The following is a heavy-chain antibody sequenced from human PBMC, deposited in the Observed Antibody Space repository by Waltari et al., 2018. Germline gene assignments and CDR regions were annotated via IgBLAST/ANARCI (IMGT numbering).Heavy chain of an antibody. CDR2: IYYSGST. CDR3: ARGLRGGNSHPFDY. V-gene: IGHV4-34*01. D-gene: IGHD2-21*02. J-gene: IGHJ4*02. CDR1: GGSFSGYY. Sequence: QVQLQQWGAGLLKPSETLSLTCAVYGGSFSGYYWSWIRQPPGKGLEWIGSIYYSGSTYYNPSLKSRVTISVDTSKNQFSLKLSSVTAADTAVYYCARGLRGGNSHPFDYWGQGTLVTVSS.